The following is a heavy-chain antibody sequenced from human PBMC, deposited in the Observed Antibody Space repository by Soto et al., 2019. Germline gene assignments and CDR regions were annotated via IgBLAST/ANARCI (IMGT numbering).Heavy chain of an antibody. V-gene: IGHV1-69*01. CDR2: IIPIFGTA. CDR1: GGTFSSYA. D-gene: IGHD4-17*01. J-gene: IGHJ6*02. Sequence: VKVSCKASGGTFSSYAISWVRQAPGQGLEWMGGIIPIFGTANYAQKFQGRVTITADESTSTAYMELSSLRSEDTAVYYCARSRGGYGDYYYYYGMDVWGQGTTVTVSS. CDR3: ARSRGGYGDYYYYYGMDV.